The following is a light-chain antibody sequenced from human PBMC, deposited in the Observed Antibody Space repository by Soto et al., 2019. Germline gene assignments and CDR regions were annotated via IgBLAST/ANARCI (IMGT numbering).Light chain of an antibody. J-gene: IGLJ2*01. CDR2: DVS. V-gene: IGLV2-11*01. CDR3: CSYAGGYTHAV. CDR1: SRDVGTYNY. Sequence: QSVLTQPRSVSGPPGQSVSISCSGTSRDVGTYNYVSWYQQHPGKAPKLMIYDVSKRPSGVPDRFSGSKSGNTASLTISGLQAEDEADYYCCSYAGGYTHAVFGGGTKLTVL.